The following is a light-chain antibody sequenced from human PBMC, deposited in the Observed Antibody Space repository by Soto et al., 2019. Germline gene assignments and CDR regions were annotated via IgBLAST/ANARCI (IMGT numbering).Light chain of an antibody. CDR2: DVS. CDR1: SSYVGGENY. V-gene: IGLV2-14*01. J-gene: IGLJ1*01. CDR3: SSYTSSSTPYV. Sequence: QSALTQPAAGSGSPGQSITISCTGTSSYVGGENYVSGYQQHPAKAPKLMIYDVSNRPSAVSNRFSGSKSGNTASLPLSGLQAEDEADYYCSSYTSSSTPYVFGTGTKVTVL.